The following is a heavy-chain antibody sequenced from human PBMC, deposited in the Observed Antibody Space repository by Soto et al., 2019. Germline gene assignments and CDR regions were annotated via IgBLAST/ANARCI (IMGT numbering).Heavy chain of an antibody. CDR2: ISPYNGNA. CDR1: GYFFTSYG. Sequence: ASVKVSCKASGYFFTSYGITWVRQAPGQGLEWMGWISPYNGNAKYAQNFQGRVTMTTDTSTYTAYMEVMRLRSDDPAVYYCARDVGSGLSAPRAVFEYWERGTLVTISS. V-gene: IGHV1-18*04. CDR3: ARDVGSGLSAPRAVFEY. D-gene: IGHD3-10*01. J-gene: IGHJ4*02.